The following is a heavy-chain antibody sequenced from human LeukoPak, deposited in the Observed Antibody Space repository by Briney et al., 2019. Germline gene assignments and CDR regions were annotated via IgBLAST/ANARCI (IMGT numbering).Heavy chain of an antibody. CDR1: GFTFKYAW. D-gene: IGHD1-26*01. J-gene: IGHJ3*02. CDR3: STDEYNWSFSSGFDN. CDR2: IKSETDGGTT. Sequence: GGSLRLSCKASGFTFKYAWMRWLRQAPGKGLEWVGRIKSETDGGTTDYAAPVKDRFPISRDDSKDTVYLQMDSLKSEDTAVYYCSTDEYNWSFSSGFDNCGQGTMVTVSS. V-gene: IGHV3-15*01.